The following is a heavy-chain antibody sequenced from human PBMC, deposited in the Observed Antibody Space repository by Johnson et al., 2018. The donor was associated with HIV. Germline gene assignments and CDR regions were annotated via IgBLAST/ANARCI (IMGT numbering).Heavy chain of an antibody. CDR3: ARDRVMVGATVDAFDI. CDR1: GFTVSSNY. D-gene: IGHD1-26*01. V-gene: IGHV3-66*01. J-gene: IGHJ3*02. CDR2: IYSGGST. Sequence: VQLVESGGGVVQPGGSLRLSCAASGFTVSSNYMSWVRQAPGKGLEWVSVIYSGGSTYYADSVKGRFTISRYNAKNSLYLQMSSLRAEDTALYYCARDRVMVGATVDAFDIWGQGTMVTVSS.